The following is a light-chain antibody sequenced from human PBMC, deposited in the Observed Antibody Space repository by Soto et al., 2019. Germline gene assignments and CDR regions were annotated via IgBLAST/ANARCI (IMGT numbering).Light chain of an antibody. V-gene: IGKV1-5*01. CDR2: HAS. Sequence: IHMTQSPSTLSASVGDRVTITCLSSQSISSWLAWYQQKTGKAPKLLIYHASSLETGVPSRFSGSGSGTEFALTISSLQPDDFATYYCQQYNTYSWTFGPGTKVDI. CDR3: QQYNTYSWT. J-gene: IGKJ1*01. CDR1: QSISSW.